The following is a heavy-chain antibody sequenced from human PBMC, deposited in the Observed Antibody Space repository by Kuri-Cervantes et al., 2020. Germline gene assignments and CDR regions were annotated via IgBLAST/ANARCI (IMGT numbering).Heavy chain of an antibody. CDR2: IKQDGSEK. CDR3: ALRPMVGAGYFQH. D-gene: IGHD2-15*01. CDR1: GFTYSSYW. Sequence: GGSLRLSCAASGFTYSSYWMSWVRQAPGKGLEWVANIKQDGSEKYYVDSVKGRFTISRDDSKNSLYLQINSLKIEDTAVYYCALRPMVGAGYFQHWGQGTLVTGSS. V-gene: IGHV3-7*03. J-gene: IGHJ1*01.